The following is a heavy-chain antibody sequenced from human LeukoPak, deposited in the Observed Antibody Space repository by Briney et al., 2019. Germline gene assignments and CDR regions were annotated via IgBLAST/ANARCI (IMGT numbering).Heavy chain of an antibody. CDR2: FDPEYGET. CDR1: GYTLNELS. V-gene: IGHV1-24*01. Sequence: ASVKASCKVSGYTLNELSIHWVRQAAGKGLEWMGGFDPEYGETVYAQKFQGRVTMAEDTSTDTAYMELSSLRSEDTAVYYCAPLDFWVPSTWGQGTLVTVSS. D-gene: IGHD3-3*01. J-gene: IGHJ5*02. CDR3: APLDFWVPST.